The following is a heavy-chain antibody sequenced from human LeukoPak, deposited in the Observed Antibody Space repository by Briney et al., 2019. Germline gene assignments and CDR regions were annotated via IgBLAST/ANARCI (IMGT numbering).Heavy chain of an antibody. D-gene: IGHD3-9*01. CDR3: AKDMGILTGLLLFDY. CDR1: GFTFSSYA. CDR2: ISGSGGST. V-gene: IGHV3-23*01. Sequence: GGSLRLSCAASGFTFSSYAMSWVRQAPGKGLEWVSAISGSGGSTYYADSVKGRFTISRDNSKNTLYLQMNSLRAEDTAVHYCAKDMGILTGLLLFDYWGQGTLVTVSS. J-gene: IGHJ4*02.